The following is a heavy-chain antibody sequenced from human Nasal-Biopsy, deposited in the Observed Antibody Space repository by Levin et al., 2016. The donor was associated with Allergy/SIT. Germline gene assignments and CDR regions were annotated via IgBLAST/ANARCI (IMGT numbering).Heavy chain of an antibody. J-gene: IGHJ4*02. CDR1: GYTFTSYG. CDR3: ARDRDDSGDYYPGHGGSDYFDY. CDR2: ISGYNGNT. Sequence: ASVKVSCKASGYTFTSYGISWVRQAPGQGLEWMGWISGYNGNTKYPQKVQGRVTMTTDTSTSTAYMELRSLKSDDTAVYYCARDRDDSGDYYPGHGGSDYFDYWGQGTLVTVSS. D-gene: IGHD3-22*01. V-gene: IGHV1-18*01.